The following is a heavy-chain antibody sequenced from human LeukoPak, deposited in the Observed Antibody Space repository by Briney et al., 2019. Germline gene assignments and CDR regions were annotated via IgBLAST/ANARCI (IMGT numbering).Heavy chain of an antibody. J-gene: IGHJ4*02. V-gene: IGHV3-48*03. Sequence: PGGSLRLSCAASGFTFSSYEMNWVRQAPGKGLEWVSYISSSGSTIYCADSVKGRFTISRDNARNSLYLQMNSLRGEDTAVYYCVRDRYDGHGPTDYWGQGTLVTVSS. D-gene: IGHD3-16*01. CDR3: VRDRYDGHGPTDY. CDR2: ISSSGSTI. CDR1: GFTFSSYE.